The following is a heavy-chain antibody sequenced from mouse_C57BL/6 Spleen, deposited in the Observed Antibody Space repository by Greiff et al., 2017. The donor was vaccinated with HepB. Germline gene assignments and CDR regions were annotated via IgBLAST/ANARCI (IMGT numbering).Heavy chain of an antibody. CDR2: IRNKANGYTT. Sequence: EVMLVESGGGLVQPGGSLSLSCAASGFTFTDYYMSWVRQPPGKALEWLGFIRNKANGYTTEYSASVKGRFTISRDNSQSILYLQMNALRAEDSATYYCARSRTGTLDYWGQGTTLTVSS. V-gene: IGHV7-3*01. J-gene: IGHJ2*01. CDR3: ARSRTGTLDY. D-gene: IGHD4-1*01. CDR1: GFTFTDYY.